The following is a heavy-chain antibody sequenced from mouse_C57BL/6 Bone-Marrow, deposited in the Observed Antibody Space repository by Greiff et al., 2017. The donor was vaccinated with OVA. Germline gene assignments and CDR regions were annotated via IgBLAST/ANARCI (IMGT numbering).Heavy chain of an antibody. D-gene: IGHD2-1*01. CDR1: GYTFTSYT. CDR3: ARSHYYGKGAMDY. CDR2: INPSSGYT. Sequence: QVQLQQSGAELARPGASVKMSCKASGYTFTSYTMHWVKQRPGQGLEWIGYINPSSGYTKYNQKFKDKATLTADKSSSTAYMQLSSLTSEDSAVYYGARSHYYGKGAMDYWGQGTSVTVSS. J-gene: IGHJ4*01. V-gene: IGHV1-4*01.